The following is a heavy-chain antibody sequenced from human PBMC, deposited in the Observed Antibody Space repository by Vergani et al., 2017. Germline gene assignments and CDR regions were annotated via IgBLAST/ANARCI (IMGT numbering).Heavy chain of an antibody. J-gene: IGHJ4*02. CDR3: ARVDPGTTSFDY. D-gene: IGHD1-7*01. CDR1: GYSISSGYY. V-gene: IGHV4-38-2*01. Sequence: QVQLQESGPGLVKPSETLSLTCAVSGYSISSGYYWGWIRQPPGKGLEWIGSIYHSGSTYYNPSLKSRVTISVDTSKNQSSLKLSSVTAADTAVYYCARVDPGTTSFDYWGQGTLVTVSS. CDR2: IYHSGST.